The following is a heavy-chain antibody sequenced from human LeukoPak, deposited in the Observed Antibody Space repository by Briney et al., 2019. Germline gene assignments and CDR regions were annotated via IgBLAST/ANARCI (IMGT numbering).Heavy chain of an antibody. D-gene: IGHD5-24*01. CDR2: ISGSGSGT. J-gene: IGHJ4*02. CDR3: ARSGTEDGYNIYFDH. V-gene: IGHV3-23*01. Sequence: PGGSLRLSCATSGFTFSTYAMSWVRQASGKGLEWVSLISGSGSGTHYADSVKGRFTISRDNSKNMLYLHMNSLRADDTAVYYCARSGTEDGYNIYFDHWGQGTLVTVSS. CDR1: GFTFSTYA.